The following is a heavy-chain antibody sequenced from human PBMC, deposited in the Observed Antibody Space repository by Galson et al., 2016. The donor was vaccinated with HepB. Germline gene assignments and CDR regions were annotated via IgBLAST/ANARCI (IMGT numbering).Heavy chain of an antibody. CDR3: AQGLEPRGYYGVDV. V-gene: IGHV3-23*01. CDR2: ISGGGAYT. J-gene: IGHJ6*02. Sequence: SLRLSCAASGFTFRSYAMSWVRQVPGKGLEWVSSISGGGAYTHYADSVKGRFTISRDNSKNTMYLQVTNLRAEDTAVYYCAQGLEPRGYYGVDVWGQGTTITVSS. CDR1: GFTFRSYA. D-gene: IGHD1-1*01.